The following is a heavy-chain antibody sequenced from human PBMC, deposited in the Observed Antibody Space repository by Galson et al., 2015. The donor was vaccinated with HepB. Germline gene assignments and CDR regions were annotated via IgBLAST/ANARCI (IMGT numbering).Heavy chain of an antibody. CDR1: GFTFANYA. CDR2: ISGSGGTT. J-gene: IGHJ4*02. D-gene: IGHD3-10*01. Sequence: RLSCAASGFTFANYAMGWVRQAPGKGLEWVSPISGSGGTTFYADSVKGRFTISRDNSKNTVYLQMNSLRAEDTAVYYCAKGGGYFYGSGVIDYFDYWGQGTLVTVSS. CDR3: AKGGGYFYGSGVIDYFDY. V-gene: IGHV3-23*01.